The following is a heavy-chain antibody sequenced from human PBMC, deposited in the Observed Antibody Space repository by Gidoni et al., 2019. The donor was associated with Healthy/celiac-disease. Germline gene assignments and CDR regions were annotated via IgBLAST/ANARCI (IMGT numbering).Heavy chain of an antibody. CDR1: GCTFSSYS. CDR2: ISSSISYI. D-gene: IGHD6-13*01. CDR3: ARDLIAAAGPNGMDV. J-gene: IGHJ6*02. Sequence: EVQLVESGGGLVKPGGSLRLSCAASGCTFSSYSMNGARQAPGKGLEWVSSISSSISYIYYADSVKGRFTISSDNAKNSLYLQMNSLRAEDTAVYYCARDLIAAAGPNGMDVWGQGTTVTVSS. V-gene: IGHV3-21*01.